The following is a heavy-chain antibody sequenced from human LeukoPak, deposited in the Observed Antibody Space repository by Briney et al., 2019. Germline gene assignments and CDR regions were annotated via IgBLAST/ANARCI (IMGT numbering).Heavy chain of an antibody. D-gene: IGHD2-21*01. CDR3: AKDGVRRDDY. CDR1: GFTFSAYG. Sequence: GGSLRLSCAASGFTFSAYGMKWVRQAPGEGLQWVSEISASGGDIRYLDSVKGRFTISRDNTKNTVYLQMNSLRAEDTAIYYCAKDGVRRDDYWGQGTLVTVSS. V-gene: IGHV3-23*01. J-gene: IGHJ4*02. CDR2: ISASGGDI.